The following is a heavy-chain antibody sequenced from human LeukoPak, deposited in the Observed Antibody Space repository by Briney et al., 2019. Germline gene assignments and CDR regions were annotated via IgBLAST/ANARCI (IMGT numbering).Heavy chain of an antibody. D-gene: IGHD2-2*01. CDR2: IYHSGST. Sequence: SETLSLTCTVSGGSISSGGYYWSWIRQLPGNGLDWIGRIYHSGSTQYNPSLKSRVTISIDTSKNQFSLKLTSVTAADTAVYYCARDVSVVPAAWDAFDIWGQGTMVTVSS. V-gene: IGHV4-31*03. CDR3: ARDVSVVPAAWDAFDI. CDR1: GGSISSGGYY. J-gene: IGHJ3*02.